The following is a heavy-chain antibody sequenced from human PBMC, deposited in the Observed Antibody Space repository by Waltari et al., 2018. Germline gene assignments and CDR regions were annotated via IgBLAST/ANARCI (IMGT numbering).Heavy chain of an antibody. CDR3: ARQMQDDYHYYYRDA. D-gene: IGHD2-15*01. Sequence: QLQLQESGPGLVTPSETLSLPCSVSGGSISSTSYYWVWIRQPPGKGLEWIGTMYYDGDTYYKPSLKSRVTITIETSKNQFCLKVSSVTAADTAVDYCARQMQDDYHYYYRDAWGKGTTVTVSS. V-gene: IGHV4-39*07. CDR2: MYYDGDT. CDR1: GGSISSTSYY. J-gene: IGHJ6*03.